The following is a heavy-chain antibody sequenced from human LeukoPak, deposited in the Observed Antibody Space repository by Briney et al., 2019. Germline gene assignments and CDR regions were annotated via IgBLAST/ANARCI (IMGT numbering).Heavy chain of an antibody. CDR2: ITPSGGST. V-gene: IGHV1-46*01. CDR1: GYTFTTYY. D-gene: IGHD5-18*01. J-gene: IGHJ6*03. Sequence: ASVTVSFKASGYTFTTYYMHWVRQAPGQGLEWMGIITPSGGSTSYAQKFQGRVTMTRDTSTSTVYMELSSLRSEDTAVYYCARDGEVASSYGYYYYYMDVWGKGTTVTVSS. CDR3: ARDGEVASSYGYYYYYMDV.